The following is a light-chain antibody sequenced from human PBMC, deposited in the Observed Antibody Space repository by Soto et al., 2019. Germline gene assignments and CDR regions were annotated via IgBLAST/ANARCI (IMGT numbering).Light chain of an antibody. J-gene: IGKJ1*01. CDR1: QSVSSSY. Sequence: ESVLTQSPGTLPLSPGEGATLXXRASQSVSSSYLAWYQQKPGQAPRVXIYGASSRATGIPDRFSGSGSGTDFTLTISRLEPEDFAVYYCQQYGSARLTFGQGTKVDIK. CDR2: GAS. CDR3: QQYGSARLT. V-gene: IGKV3-20*01.